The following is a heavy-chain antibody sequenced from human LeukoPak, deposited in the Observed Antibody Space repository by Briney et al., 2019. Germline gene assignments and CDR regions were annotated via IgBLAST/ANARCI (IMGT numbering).Heavy chain of an antibody. CDR1: GGSISSGDYY. CDR3: ARVTYSSSSISLDAFDI. Sequence: MPSQTLSLTCTVSGGSISSGDYYWSWIRQPPGKGLEWIGYIYYSGSTYYNPSLKSRVTMSVDTSKNQFSLKLSSVTAADTAVYYCARVTYSSSSISLDAFDIWGQGTMVTVSS. V-gene: IGHV4-30-4*01. D-gene: IGHD6-6*01. J-gene: IGHJ3*02. CDR2: IYYSGST.